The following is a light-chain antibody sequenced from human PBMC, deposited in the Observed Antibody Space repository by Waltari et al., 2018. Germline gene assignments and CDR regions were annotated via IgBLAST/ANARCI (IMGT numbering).Light chain of an antibody. CDR2: VNSDGSH. J-gene: IGLJ2*01. CDR1: SGYSSHP. V-gene: IGLV4-69*01. Sequence: QLVLTQSPSASASLGASVKFTCTLRSGYSSHPIAWHQQQPEKGPRYLMKVNSDGSHDKGDGIPDRFSGSSSGAERYLTISSLQSEDEADYYCQTWGTGMVFGGGTKLTVL. CDR3: QTWGTGMV.